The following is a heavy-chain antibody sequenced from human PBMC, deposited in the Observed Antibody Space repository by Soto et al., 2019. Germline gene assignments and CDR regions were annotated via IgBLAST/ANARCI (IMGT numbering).Heavy chain of an antibody. D-gene: IGHD2-2*01. J-gene: IGHJ6*02. V-gene: IGHV4-30-4*01. CDR1: GGSISSGDYY. CDR3: ACASHACRNYYCMDV. Sequence: QVQLQESGPGLVKPSQTLSLTCTVSGGSISSGDYYWSWIRQPPGKGLEWIGYIYYSGSTYYNPSLKSRVTIXXDXSXXQFSLKLSSVTAADTAVYYCACASHACRNYYCMDVWGQGTTVTVSS. CDR2: IYYSGST.